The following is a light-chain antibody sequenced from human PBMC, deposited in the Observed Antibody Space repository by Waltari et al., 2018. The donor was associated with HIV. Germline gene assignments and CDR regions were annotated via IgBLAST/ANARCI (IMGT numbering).Light chain of an antibody. CDR3: QQYYSTHPT. CDR1: QSVLYSSNNKNY. V-gene: IGKV4-1*01. J-gene: IGKJ4*01. Sequence: DIEMTQSPDSLAVSLGERATVNCKSSQSVLYSSNNKNYLAWYQQKPGQPPKLLIYWASTRESGVPDRFSGSGSGTDFTLTISSLEAEDVAVYYCQQYYSTHPTFGGGTKVEIK. CDR2: WAS.